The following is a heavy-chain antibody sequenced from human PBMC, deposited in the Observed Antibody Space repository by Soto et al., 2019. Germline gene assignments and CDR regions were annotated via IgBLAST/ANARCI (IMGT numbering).Heavy chain of an antibody. V-gene: IGHV3-23*01. D-gene: IGHD3-10*01. CDR2: ISSSGNGT. J-gene: IGHJ3*01. Sequence: PXGSLRLSGAASGXTFSNYAMSWVRQAPGKGPEWVSFISSSGNGTYYADYVNGRFNISRDNSKNTLYVQMNNLRVEETAIYYCAKRFFGSGSPPGAFDVWGQGTMGTVSS. CDR3: AKRFFGSGSPPGAFDV. CDR1: GXTFSNYA.